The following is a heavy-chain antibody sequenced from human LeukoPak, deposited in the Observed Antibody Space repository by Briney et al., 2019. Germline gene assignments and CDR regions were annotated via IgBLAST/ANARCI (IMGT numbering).Heavy chain of an antibody. J-gene: IGHJ4*02. Sequence: GGSLRLSCAASGFTFSSYGMHWVRQAPGKGLEWVAFIRYDGSNKYYADSVKGRFTISRDNSKNTLYLQMNSLRAEDTAVYYCAKDTTVVIPFDYWGQGTLVTVSS. CDR2: IRYDGSNK. CDR3: AKDTTVVIPFDY. CDR1: GFTFSSYG. D-gene: IGHD4-23*01. V-gene: IGHV3-30*02.